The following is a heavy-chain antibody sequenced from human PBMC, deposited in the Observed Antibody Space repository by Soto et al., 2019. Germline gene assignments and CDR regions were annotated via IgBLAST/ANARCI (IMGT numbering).Heavy chain of an antibody. J-gene: IGHJ4*02. CDR2: ISPYNGNT. CDR3: ARGRDYGDFYFDY. Sequence: QVQVVQSGAEVKKPGASVKVSCRASGYTFTEFGINWVRQAPGQGLEWVGWISPYNGNTQYVEKLQGRVTMTTDTPTNTAYMELRSLRPDDTAVYYCARGRDYGDFYFDYWGQGTPVTVSS. D-gene: IGHD4-17*01. V-gene: IGHV1-18*01. CDR1: GYTFTEFG.